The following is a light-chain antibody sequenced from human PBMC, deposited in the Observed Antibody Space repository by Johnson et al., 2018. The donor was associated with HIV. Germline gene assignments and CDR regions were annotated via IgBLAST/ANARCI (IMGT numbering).Light chain of an antibody. CDR1: SSNIGNHY. CDR3: GTWDSSLSAGV. Sequence: QSVLTQPPPVSAAPGQKVTISCSGTSSNIGNHYVSWYQLLPGTAPKLLIYDNNKRPSGIPDRFSGSKSGPSATLGITGLQTGDEADYYCGTWDSSLSAGVFGTGTKVTVL. V-gene: IGLV1-51*01. J-gene: IGLJ1*01. CDR2: DNN.